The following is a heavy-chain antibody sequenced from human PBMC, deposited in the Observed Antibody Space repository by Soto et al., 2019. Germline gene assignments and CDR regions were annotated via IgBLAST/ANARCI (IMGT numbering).Heavy chain of an antibody. D-gene: IGHD6-13*01. CDR2: IYYSGST. CDR1: GGSISSGGYY. V-gene: IGHV4-31*03. CDR3: ARDRGGYSSSTECFQQ. J-gene: IGHJ1*01. Sequence: QVQLQESGPGLVKPSQTLSLTCTVSGGSISSGGYYWNWIRQHPGKGLEWIGYIYYSGSTYYNPYLKSRVTISVDTSKNQFSLKLSSVTAADTAVYYCARDRGGYSSSTECFQQWGQGTLVTVSS.